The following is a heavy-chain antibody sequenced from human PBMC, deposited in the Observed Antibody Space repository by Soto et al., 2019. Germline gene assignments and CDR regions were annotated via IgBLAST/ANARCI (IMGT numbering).Heavy chain of an antibody. CDR2: TRNKANSYTT. D-gene: IGHD5-12*01. V-gene: IGHV3-72*01. CDR1: GFTFSDHY. J-gene: IGHJ4*02. Sequence: EVQLVESGGGLVQPGGSLRLSCAASGFTFSDHYMDWVRQAPGKGLEWVGRTRNKANSYTTEYAASVKGRFTISRDDSKNSLFLQMNSLKTEDTAVYYCARDLRDIVALWGQGTLVTVSS. CDR3: ARDLRDIVAL.